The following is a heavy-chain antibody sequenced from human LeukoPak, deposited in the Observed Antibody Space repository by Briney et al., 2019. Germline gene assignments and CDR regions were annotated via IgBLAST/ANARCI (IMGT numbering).Heavy chain of an antibody. J-gene: IGHJ4*02. V-gene: IGHV4-31*03. CDR1: GGSITIGGYY. CDR2: IYYSGST. CDR3: ARGTDNYGDYEGVYFDY. Sequence: KSSETLSLTCTVSGGSITIGGYYWSWIRQHPGKGLEWIGYIYYSGSTYYNPSLKSRVTISVDTSKNQLSLKLSSVTAADTAVYYCARGTDNYGDYEGVYFDYWGQGTLVTVSS. D-gene: IGHD4-17*01.